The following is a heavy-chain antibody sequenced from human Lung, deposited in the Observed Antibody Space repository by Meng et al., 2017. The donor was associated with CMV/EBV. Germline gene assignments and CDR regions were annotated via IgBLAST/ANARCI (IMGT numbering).Heavy chain of an antibody. V-gene: IGHV1-2*02. Sequence: ASXXVSXKASGYTFTGYFMHWVRQAPGQGLEWMGWINPNSGGTNYAQKFQGRVIMTWDTSISSAYMQLSRLTSNDTAVFYCARGGLSTALPEAPSSSSIDNXGQGXLVTVSS. CDR3: ARGGLSTALPEAPSSSSIDN. CDR1: GYTFTGYF. J-gene: IGHJ4*02. CDR2: INPNSGGT. D-gene: IGHD2/OR15-2a*01.